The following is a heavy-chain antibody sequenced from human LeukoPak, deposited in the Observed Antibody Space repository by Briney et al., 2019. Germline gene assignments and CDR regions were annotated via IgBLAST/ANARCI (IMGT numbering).Heavy chain of an antibody. J-gene: IGHJ5*02. CDR2: IRYDGSNK. D-gene: IGHD6-19*01. CDR3: AKGIAVAGTGWFDP. Sequence: PSETLSLTCAVYGGSFSNYYWTWVRQAPGKWLEWVAFIRYDGSNKYYADSVKGRFTISRDNSKNTLYLQMNSLRAEDTAVYYCAKGIAVAGTGWFDPWGQGTLVTVSS. V-gene: IGHV3-30*02. CDR1: GGSFSNYY.